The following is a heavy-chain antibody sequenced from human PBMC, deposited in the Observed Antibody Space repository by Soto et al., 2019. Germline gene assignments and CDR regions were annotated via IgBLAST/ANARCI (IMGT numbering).Heavy chain of an antibody. CDR2: INHSGST. CDR3: ARGPTVVVVAATRVRAWFDP. V-gene: IGHV4-34*01. D-gene: IGHD2-15*01. J-gene: IGHJ5*02. CDR1: GGSFSGYY. Sequence: NPSETLSLTCAVYGGSFSGYYWSWIRQPPGKGLEWIGEINHSGSTNYNPSLKSRVTISVDTSKNQFSLKLSSVTAADTAVYYCARGPTVVVVAATRVRAWFDPWGQGTLVTVSS.